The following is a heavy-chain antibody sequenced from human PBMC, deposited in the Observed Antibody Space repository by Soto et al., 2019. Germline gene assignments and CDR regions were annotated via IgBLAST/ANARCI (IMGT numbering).Heavy chain of an antibody. J-gene: IGHJ4*02. CDR3: TRHLHSGSDSHY. V-gene: IGHV3-73*01. CDR1: GFTFSCSA. CDR2: IRSKANSYAT. D-gene: IGHD2-21*02. Sequence: GGSLRLSCAASGFTFSCSAMHWVRQASGKGLEWVGRIRSKANSYATAYAASVKGRFTISRDDSKNTAYLQMNSLKTEDTAVYYCTRHLHSGSDSHYWGQGTLVTVSS.